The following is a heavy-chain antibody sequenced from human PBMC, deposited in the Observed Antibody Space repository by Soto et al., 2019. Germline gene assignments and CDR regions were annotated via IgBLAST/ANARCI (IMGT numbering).Heavy chain of an antibody. CDR2: IDAIASDV. V-gene: IGHV5-10-1*01. CDR3: ARLAGDTYY. D-gene: IGHD6-19*01. CDR1: GYNFKDYW. Sequence: LGDSLKISCKASGYNFKDYWINWVRQVPGKGLEWMGRIDAIASDVAFSTSLQGHVQFSPDKSTSTAFLHWSSMTASDTATYYCARLAGDTYYCGQGTLVTVSS. J-gene: IGHJ4*02.